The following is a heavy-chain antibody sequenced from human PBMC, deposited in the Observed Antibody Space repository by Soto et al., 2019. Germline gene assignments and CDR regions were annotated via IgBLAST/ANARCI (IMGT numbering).Heavy chain of an antibody. D-gene: IGHD3-10*01. CDR1: GGTFSSYA. Sequence: EASVKVSCKASGGTFSSYAISWVRQAPGQGLEWMGGIIPIFGTANYAQKFQGRVTITADESTSTAYMELSSLRSEDTAVYYCARDPTMVRGYYYGMDVWGQGTTVTVSS. CDR3: ARDPTMVRGYYYGMDV. V-gene: IGHV1-69*13. CDR2: IIPIFGTA. J-gene: IGHJ6*02.